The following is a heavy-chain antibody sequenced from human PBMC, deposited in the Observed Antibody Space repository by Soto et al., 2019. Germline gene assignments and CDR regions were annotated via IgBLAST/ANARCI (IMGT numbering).Heavy chain of an antibody. D-gene: IGHD5-12*01. Sequence: EVDLVESGGGLVQPGRSLRLSCAAPGYIFEDYAMHWVRQVPGKGLEWVSRISWNSGNIVYADSVKGRFTVSRDSANNFLYLQMNSLTTKDTALYYCAKGAVTSICGYCDFGGHGTAVTVSS. CDR2: ISWNSGNI. CDR1: GYIFEDYA. V-gene: IGHV3-9*01. J-gene: IGHJ4*01. CDR3: AKGAVTSICGYCDF.